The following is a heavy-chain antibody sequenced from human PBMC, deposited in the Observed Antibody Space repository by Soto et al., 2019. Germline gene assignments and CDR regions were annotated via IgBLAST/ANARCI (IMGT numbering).Heavy chain of an antibody. CDR1: GYTFTGYY. CDR3: AMAVSDSSSSHYYYYGMDV. J-gene: IGHJ6*02. V-gene: IGHV1-2*02. CDR2: INPNSGGT. Sequence: QVQLVQSGAEVKKPGASVKVSCKASGYTFTGYYMHWVRQAPGQGLEWMGWINPNSGGTNYAQKFQGRVTMTRATSISSAYMELSRLRSDDTAVYYCAMAVSDSSSSHYYYYGMDVWGQGTTVTVSS. D-gene: IGHD6-6*01.